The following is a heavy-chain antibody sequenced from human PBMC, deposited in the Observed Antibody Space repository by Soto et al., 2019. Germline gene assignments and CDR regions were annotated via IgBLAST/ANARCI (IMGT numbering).Heavy chain of an antibody. CDR3: AREGGSSGWSEYFQH. V-gene: IGHV4-4*07. Sequence: PSETLSLTCTVSGGSISSYYWSWIRQPAGKGLEWIGRIYTSGSTNYNPSLKSRVTMSVDTSKNQFSLKLSSVTAADTAVYYCAREGGSSGWSEYFQHWGQGTLVTVSS. J-gene: IGHJ1*01. D-gene: IGHD6-19*01. CDR2: IYTSGST. CDR1: GGSISSYY.